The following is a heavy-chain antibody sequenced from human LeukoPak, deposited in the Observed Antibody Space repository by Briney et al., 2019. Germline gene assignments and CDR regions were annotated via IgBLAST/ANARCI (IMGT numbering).Heavy chain of an antibody. CDR2: IYPGDSDT. J-gene: IGHJ4*02. Sequence: GESLKISCKGSGYSFTSYWIGWVRQMPGKGLEWMGIIYPGDSDTRYSPSFQGQVTISADKSISTAYLQWSSLKASDTAMYYCARHLIAARPWGEDLPDYWGQGTLVTVSS. CDR1: GYSFTSYW. V-gene: IGHV5-51*01. CDR3: ARHLIAARPWGEDLPDY. D-gene: IGHD6-6*01.